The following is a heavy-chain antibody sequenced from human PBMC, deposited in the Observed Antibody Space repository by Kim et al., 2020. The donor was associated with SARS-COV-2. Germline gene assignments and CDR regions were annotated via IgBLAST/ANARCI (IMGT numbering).Heavy chain of an antibody. Sequence: SETLSLTCTVSSGSISSSSHYWGWIRQPPGKGLEWIGSIYYSWSTYYNPSLKSRVTISVDTSKNQFSLKLSSVTAADTALYRCARGRYCTNAICRTDAMDVWGQGTTVTVSS. V-gene: IGHV4-39*01. J-gene: IGHJ6*02. CDR2: IYYSWST. CDR1: SGSISSSSHY. CDR3: ARGRYCTNAICRTDAMDV. D-gene: IGHD2-8*01.